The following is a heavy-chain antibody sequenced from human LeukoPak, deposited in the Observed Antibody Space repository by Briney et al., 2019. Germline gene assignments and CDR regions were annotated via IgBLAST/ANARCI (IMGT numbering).Heavy chain of an antibody. V-gene: IGHV4-59*01. D-gene: IGHD4-17*01. CDR2: IYYSGST. J-gene: IGHJ6*04. Sequence: SETLSLTCTVSGGSISSYDWSWIRQPPGKGLEWIGYIYYSGSTNYNPSLKSRVTISVDTSKNQFSLKLSSVTAADTAVYYCARDKGTTVTNYGMDVWGKGTTVTVSS. CDR3: ARDKGTTVTNYGMDV. CDR1: GGSISSYD.